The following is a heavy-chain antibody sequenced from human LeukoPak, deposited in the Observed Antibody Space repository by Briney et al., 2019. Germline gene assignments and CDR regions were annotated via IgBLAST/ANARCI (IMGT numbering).Heavy chain of an antibody. D-gene: IGHD5-18*01. CDR2: IYYSGST. J-gene: IGHJ4*02. CDR1: GGSISSYY. V-gene: IGHV4-59*01. Sequence: SETLSITCTVSGGSISSYYWSWIRQPPGKGLEWIGYIYYSGSTNYNPSLKSRVTISVDTSKNQFSLKLSSVTAADTAVYYCASVRGYSYNYWGQGTLVTVSS. CDR3: ASVRGYSYNY.